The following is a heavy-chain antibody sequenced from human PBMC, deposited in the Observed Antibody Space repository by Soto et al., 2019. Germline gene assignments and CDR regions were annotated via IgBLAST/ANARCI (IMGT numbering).Heavy chain of an antibody. CDR3: ARGYCSGGSCWEGGNWFDP. CDR1: GYTFTGYY. Sequence: QVQLVQSGAEVKKPGASVKVSCKASGYTFTGYYMHWVRQAPGQGLEWMGWINPNSGGTNYAQKCQGWVTMTRDTSISTAYMELRRLRSDDTAVYYCARGYCSGGSCWEGGNWFDPWGQGTLVTVSS. D-gene: IGHD2-15*01. J-gene: IGHJ5*02. V-gene: IGHV1-2*04. CDR2: INPNSGGT.